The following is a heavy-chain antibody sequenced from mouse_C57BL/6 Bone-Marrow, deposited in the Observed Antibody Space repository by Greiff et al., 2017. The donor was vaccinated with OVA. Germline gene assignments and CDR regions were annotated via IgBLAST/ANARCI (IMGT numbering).Heavy chain of an antibody. CDR2: ISNGGGST. CDR1: GFTFSDYY. CDR3: ARHADYYGSSFAY. D-gene: IGHD1-1*01. J-gene: IGHJ3*01. Sequence: EVKLVESGGGLVQPGGSLKLSCAASGFTFSDYYMYWVRQTPEKRLEWVAYISNGGGSTYYPDTVKGRFAISRDNAKNTLYLQMSRLKSEDTAMYYCARHADYYGSSFAYWGQGTLVTVSA. V-gene: IGHV5-12*01.